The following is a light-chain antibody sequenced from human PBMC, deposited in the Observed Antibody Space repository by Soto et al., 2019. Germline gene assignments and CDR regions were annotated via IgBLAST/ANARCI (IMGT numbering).Light chain of an antibody. Sequence: DIVMTQSPDSLAVSLGERATINCKSSQSILFSSNNKNYLTWYQQKPGQPPKPLIYWASTRESGVPDRFSGSGSGTDFTLTISSLQAEDLAVYYCQQYYSTPVTFGGGTKVEIK. CDR3: QQYYSTPVT. J-gene: IGKJ4*01. CDR2: WAS. CDR1: QSILFSSNNKNY. V-gene: IGKV4-1*01.